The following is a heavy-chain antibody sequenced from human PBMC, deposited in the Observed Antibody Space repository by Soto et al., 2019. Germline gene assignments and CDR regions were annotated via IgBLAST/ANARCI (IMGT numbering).Heavy chain of an antibody. J-gene: IGHJ6*02. CDR1: GFTFSSYA. Sequence: GGSLRLSCAASGFTFSSYAMSWVRQAPGKGLEWVSAISGSGGSTYYADSVKGRFTISRDNSKNTLYLQMNSLRAEDTAVYYCAKPKRDYYYYGMDVWRQGTTVTVSS. V-gene: IGHV3-23*01. CDR2: ISGSGGST. CDR3: AKPKRDYYYYGMDV.